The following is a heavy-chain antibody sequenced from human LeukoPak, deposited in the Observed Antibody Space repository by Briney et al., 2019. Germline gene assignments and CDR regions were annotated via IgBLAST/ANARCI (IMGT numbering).Heavy chain of an antibody. D-gene: IGHD2-15*01. Sequence: VASVKVSCKASGGTFSSYAISWVRQAPGQGLEWMGGIIPIFGTANYAQKFQGRVTITADESTSTAYMELSSLRSEDTAVYYCARATPGLRYCSGGGCAPSGAFDIWGQGTMVTVSS. V-gene: IGHV1-69*13. CDR1: GGTFSSYA. CDR2: IIPIFGTA. J-gene: IGHJ3*02. CDR3: ARATPGLRYCSGGGCAPSGAFDI.